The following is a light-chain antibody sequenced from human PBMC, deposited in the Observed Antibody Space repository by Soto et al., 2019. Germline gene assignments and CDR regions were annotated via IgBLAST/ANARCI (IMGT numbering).Light chain of an antibody. J-gene: IGLJ1*01. CDR1: SSDIGAYKY. CDR2: EVT. Sequence: QSALTQPASVSGSPGQSITISCAGSSSDIGAYKYVSWHQQHPGAAPKLIIYEVTNRPSGVSNRFSGSKSGNTASLTISGLQADDEAVYFRSSYSISSTLYVFGTGTKLTVL. V-gene: IGLV2-14*01. CDR3: SSYSISSTLYV.